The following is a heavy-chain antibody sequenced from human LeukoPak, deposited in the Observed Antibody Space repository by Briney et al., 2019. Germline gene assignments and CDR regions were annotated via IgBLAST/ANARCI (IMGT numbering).Heavy chain of an antibody. CDR3: ARTKRLGELSFRPPDV. D-gene: IGHD3-16*02. CDR2: INHSGST. Sequence: MPSETLSLTCAVYGGSFSGYYWSWIRQPPGKGLEWIGEINHSGSTNYNPSLKSRVTISVDTSKNQFSLKLSSVTAADTAVYYCARTKRLGELSFRPPDVWGQGTTVTVSS. J-gene: IGHJ6*02. V-gene: IGHV4-34*01. CDR1: GGSFSGYY.